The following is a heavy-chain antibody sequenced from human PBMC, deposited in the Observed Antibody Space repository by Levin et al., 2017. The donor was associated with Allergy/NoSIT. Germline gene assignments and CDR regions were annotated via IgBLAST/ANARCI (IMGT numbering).Heavy chain of an antibody. CDR3: ARHHDCQGYCSGGIDY. V-gene: IGHV5-51*01. CDR2: IYPGDSDT. J-gene: IGHJ4*02. CDR1: GYSFTSYW. D-gene: IGHD2-15*01. Sequence: GESLKISCKGSGYSFTSYWIGWVRQMPGKGLEWMGIIYPGDSDTRYSPSFQGQVTISADKSISTAYLQWSSLKASDTAMYYCARHHDCQGYCSGGIDYWGQGTLVTVSS.